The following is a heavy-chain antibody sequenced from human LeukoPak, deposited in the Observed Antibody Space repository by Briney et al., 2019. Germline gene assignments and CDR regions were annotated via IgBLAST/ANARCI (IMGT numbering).Heavy chain of an antibody. V-gene: IGHV3-21*01. J-gene: IGHJ4*02. CDR3: ARANRGGSSSSRKDFDY. CDR2: ISSSSSYI. Sequence: GGSLRLSCAASGFTFSSYSMNWVRQAPGKGLEWVSSISSSSSYIYYADSVKGRFTISRDNAKNSLYLQMNSLRAEDTAVYYCARANRGGSSSSRKDFDYWGQGTLVTVSS. D-gene: IGHD6-13*01. CDR1: GFTFSSYS.